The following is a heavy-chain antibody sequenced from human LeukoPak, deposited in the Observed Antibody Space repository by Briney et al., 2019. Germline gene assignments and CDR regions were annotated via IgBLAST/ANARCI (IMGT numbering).Heavy chain of an antibody. J-gene: IGHJ4*02. Sequence: SETLSLTCTVSGYSISSGYYWGWIRQPPGKGLEWIGSIYYSGSTYYNPSLRSRVTISVDTSKNQFSLKLSSVTAADTAVYYCARARISSSGTPLPLGQFDYWGQGTLVTVSS. CDR1: GYSISSGYY. CDR3: ARARISSSGTPLPLGQFDY. V-gene: IGHV4-38-2*02. D-gene: IGHD6-6*01. CDR2: IYYSGST.